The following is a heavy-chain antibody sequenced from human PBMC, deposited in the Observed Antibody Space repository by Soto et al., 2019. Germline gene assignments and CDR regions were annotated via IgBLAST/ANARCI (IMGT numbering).Heavy chain of an antibody. CDR2: ISGDNRKT. CDR3: VRVRERDLEY. D-gene: IGHD1-1*01. V-gene: IGHV1-18*01. CDR1: GYTFDDYA. J-gene: IGHJ4*02. Sequence: QVQLVQSGPEVKKPGASVKVSCKASGYTFDDYAISWVRQAPGQGLEWMGWISGDNRKTNYAEKLQGRLTMTTDTSTSTXFXELRSLRSDDTAVYYCVRVRERDLEYWGQGTLVTVSS.